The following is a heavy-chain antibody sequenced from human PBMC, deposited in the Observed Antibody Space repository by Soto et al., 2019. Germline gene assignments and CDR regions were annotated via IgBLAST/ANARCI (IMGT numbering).Heavy chain of an antibody. CDR2: IYHSGST. Sequence: TLSLTCAVSGGSISSGGYSCSWIRQPPGKGLEWIGYIYHSGSTYYNPSLKSRVTISVDRSKNQFSLKLSSVTAADTAVYYCARGIAARPFYFDYWGQGTLVTVSS. CDR1: GGSISSGGYS. CDR3: ARGIAARPFYFDY. D-gene: IGHD6-6*01. V-gene: IGHV4-30-2*01. J-gene: IGHJ4*02.